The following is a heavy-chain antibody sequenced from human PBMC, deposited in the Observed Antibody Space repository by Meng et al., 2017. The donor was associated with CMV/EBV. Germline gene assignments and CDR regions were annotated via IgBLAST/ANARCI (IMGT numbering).Heavy chain of an antibody. CDR2: INQGGTKI. Sequence: GGSLRLSCAASGFTFSRYWMTWVRKAPGKGLEWVVNINQGGTKIYYVDSVKGRFTVSRDNARNSVYLQLNSLTVEDTAVYYCARIGYTSSSLDYWGRGALVTVSS. CDR1: GFTFSRYW. J-gene: IGHJ4*02. D-gene: IGHD5-18*01. CDR3: ARIGYTSSSLDY. V-gene: IGHV3-7*01.